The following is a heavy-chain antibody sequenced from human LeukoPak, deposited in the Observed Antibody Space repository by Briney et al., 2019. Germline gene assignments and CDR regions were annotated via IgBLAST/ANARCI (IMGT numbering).Heavy chain of an antibody. V-gene: IGHV3-30*03. Sequence: GGSLRLSCEASGFTFAGYVFHWVRQTPGKGLEWVAVISYDGNKQYYADSVQGRFIISRDDSKNTLYVQMNSLRAEDTAVYYCARAGRARGSRSGDRSFYYAGLDVWGQGTTVTVSS. CDR3: ARAGRARGSRSGDRSFYYAGLDV. CDR2: ISYDGNKQ. CDR1: GFTFAGYV. J-gene: IGHJ6*02. D-gene: IGHD6-19*01.